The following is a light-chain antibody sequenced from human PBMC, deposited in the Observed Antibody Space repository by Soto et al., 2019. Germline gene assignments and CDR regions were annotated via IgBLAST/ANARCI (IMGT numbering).Light chain of an antibody. CDR1: SSNIGAGYD. Sequence: QAVLTQPPSVSGAPGQRVTISCTGSSSNIGAGYDVHWYQQLPRTAPKLLIFASYNRPSGVPDRFSGSKSGTSASLAITGLQAEDEAEYYCQSYNSSVSSEVFGIGIKVTVL. CDR2: ASY. J-gene: IGLJ1*01. V-gene: IGLV1-40*01. CDR3: QSYNSSVSSEV.